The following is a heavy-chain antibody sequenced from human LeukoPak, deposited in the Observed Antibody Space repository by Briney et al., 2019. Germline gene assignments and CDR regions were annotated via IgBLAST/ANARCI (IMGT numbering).Heavy chain of an antibody. J-gene: IGHJ4*02. V-gene: IGHV1-69*05. Sequence: ASVKVSCKASGGTFSSYAISWVRQAPGQGLEWMGEIIPIFGTANYAQKFQGRVTITTDESTSTAYMELSSLRSEDTAVYYCARGFGELSSYFDYWGQGTLVTVSS. CDR2: IIPIFGTA. D-gene: IGHD3-10*01. CDR3: ARGFGELSSYFDY. CDR1: GGTFSSYA.